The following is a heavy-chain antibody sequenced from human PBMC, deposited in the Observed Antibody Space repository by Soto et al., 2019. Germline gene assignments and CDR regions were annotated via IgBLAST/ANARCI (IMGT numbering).Heavy chain of an antibody. CDR3: AAWAEGATEVH. V-gene: IGHV3-30*02. Sequence: GGSLRPSCEKSGFRFSVYGMHWVRQAKGTGLEWVAVIRYDASKQFYAASVEGRFTISRDNSKAISYLQMNSLIAEDKAVYYCAAWAEGATEVHWGQGTLVTVSS. CDR2: IRYDASKQ. CDR1: GFRFSVYG. J-gene: IGHJ4*02. D-gene: IGHD2-15*01.